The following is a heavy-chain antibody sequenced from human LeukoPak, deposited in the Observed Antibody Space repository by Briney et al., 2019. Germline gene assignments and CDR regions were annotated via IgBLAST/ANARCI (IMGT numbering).Heavy chain of an antibody. D-gene: IGHD2-2*02. CDR2: IYYSGST. CDR1: GGSISSYY. CDR3: ARGYCSSTSCYNFDY. V-gene: IGHV4-59*01. J-gene: IGHJ4*02. Sequence: SETLSLTCTVSGGSISSYYWSWIRQPPGKGLEWIGYIYYSGSTNYNPSLKSRVTISVDTSKNQFSLKLSSVTAADTAVYYCARGYCSSTSCYNFDYWGQGTLVTVSS.